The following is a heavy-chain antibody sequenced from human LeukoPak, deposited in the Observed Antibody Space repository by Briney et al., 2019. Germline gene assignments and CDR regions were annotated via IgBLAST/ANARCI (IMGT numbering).Heavy chain of an antibody. V-gene: IGHV3-23*01. Sequence: GGSLRLSCAASGFTFSSYAMSWVRQAPGKGLEWVSSISGSGGSTYYADSVKGRFTISKDNSKNTVYLQMSSLRVDDTAVYYCAKAASSSWPSYYYGMDVWGQGTTVTVSS. CDR3: AKAASSSWPSYYYGMDV. CDR2: ISGSGGST. D-gene: IGHD6-13*01. J-gene: IGHJ6*02. CDR1: GFTFSSYA.